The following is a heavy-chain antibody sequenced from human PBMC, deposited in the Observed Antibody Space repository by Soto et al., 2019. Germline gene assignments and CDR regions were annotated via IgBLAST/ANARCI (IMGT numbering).Heavy chain of an antibody. V-gene: IGHV4-31*03. CDR3: ARVITMVRGVIITDYFDY. D-gene: IGHD3-10*01. CDR2: IYYSGST. Sequence: QVQLQESGPGLVKPSQTLSLTCTVSGGSISSGGYYWSWIRQHPGKGLEWIGYIYYSGSTYYNPSLKSRVTISVDTSKNQFSLKLSSVTAADTAMYYCARVITMVRGVIITDYFDYWGQGTLVTVSS. J-gene: IGHJ4*02. CDR1: GGSISSGGYY.